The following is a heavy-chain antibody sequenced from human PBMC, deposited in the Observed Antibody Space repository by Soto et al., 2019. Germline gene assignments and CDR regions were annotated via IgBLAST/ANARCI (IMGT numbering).Heavy chain of an antibody. J-gene: IGHJ4*02. Sequence: PGESLKISCKGSGYRFTNYWIGWVRQMPGKGLEWMGIIYPRDSDTRYSPSFQGQVTISVDKSISTAYLQWSSLKASDTAMYYCASPQRYDFWSVYVFDYWGQGTLVTVSS. CDR1: GYRFTNYW. CDR3: ASPQRYDFWSVYVFDY. V-gene: IGHV5-51*01. CDR2: IYPRDSDT. D-gene: IGHD3-3*01.